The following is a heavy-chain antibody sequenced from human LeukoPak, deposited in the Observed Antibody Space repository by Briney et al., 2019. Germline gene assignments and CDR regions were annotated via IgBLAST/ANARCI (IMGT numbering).Heavy chain of an antibody. CDR2: IHFDGSTK. CDR1: GFTFSSYG. V-gene: IGHV3-30*02. Sequence: GGSLRLSCAASGFTFSSYGMHWVRQAPGKGLEWVAFIHFDGSTKYSGDSVQGRFTISRDNSRNILYLQMNNLRPEDTAFYYCAKDQCARTSCDGYPGYWGQGTLVTVSS. D-gene: IGHD2-2*01. J-gene: IGHJ4*02. CDR3: AKDQCARTSCDGYPGY.